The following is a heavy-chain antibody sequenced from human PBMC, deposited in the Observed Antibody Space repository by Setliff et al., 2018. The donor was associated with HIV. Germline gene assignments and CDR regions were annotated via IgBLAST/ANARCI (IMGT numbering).Heavy chain of an antibody. D-gene: IGHD2-8*01. CDR1: GGSISSSTYY. V-gene: IGHV4-39*01. CDR2: IFYTGNT. CDR3: ARRGRDGVLIVFATGFDP. Sequence: PSETLSLTCSVSGGSISSSTYYWGWIRQPPGKGLEWIGDIFYTGNTYYNPSLKSRVAISVDTSENQFSLKLNSVTAADTAVYYCARRGRDGVLIVFATGFDPWGQGTPVTVSS. J-gene: IGHJ5*02.